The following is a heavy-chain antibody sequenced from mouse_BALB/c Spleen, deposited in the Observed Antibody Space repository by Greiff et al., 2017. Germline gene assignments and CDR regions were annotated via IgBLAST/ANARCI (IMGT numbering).Heavy chain of an antibody. D-gene: IGHD2-1*01. CDR2: IDPYNGTI. CDR3: APYGNFPWFAY. Sequence: VQLQQSGPELVKPGASVKVSCKASGYAFTSYNMYWVKQYHGKSLEWIGYIDPYNGTISYNQKFKGKATLSVDKSSSTAYMHLNSLTSEDSAVYYCAPYGNFPWFAYWGQGTLVTVSA. J-gene: IGHJ3*01. CDR1: GYAFTSYN. V-gene: IGHV1S135*01.